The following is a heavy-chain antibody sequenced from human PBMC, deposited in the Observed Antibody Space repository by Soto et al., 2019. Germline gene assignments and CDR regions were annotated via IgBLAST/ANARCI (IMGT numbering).Heavy chain of an antibody. V-gene: IGHV3-23*01. J-gene: IGHJ4*02. Sequence: EVQLLESGGSLVQPGGSLRLSCEASGFSFSDYAMTWVRQAPGKGLEWVSLLGAGGGARNYADSVKGRFTISRDNSKNTVFLLMNSLRPEDTAIYYCARIRSTVTVRSSFDYWGQGTLVTVSS. CDR2: LGAGGGAR. D-gene: IGHD2-21*02. CDR3: ARIRSTVTVRSSFDY. CDR1: GFSFSDYA.